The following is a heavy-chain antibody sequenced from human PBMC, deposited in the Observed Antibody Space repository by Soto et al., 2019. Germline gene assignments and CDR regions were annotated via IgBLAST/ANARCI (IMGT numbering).Heavy chain of an antibody. Sequence: AGGSLRLSCAASGFTFSSYAMSWVRQAPGKGLEWVSGISGSGGSKDYADSVKGRLTISRDNPNNTLYLQLNRLRAEDTAVYYCVKEYFYDTSGYLDDWGQGTLVTVSS. V-gene: IGHV3-23*01. J-gene: IGHJ4*02. CDR2: ISGSGGSK. D-gene: IGHD3-22*01. CDR1: GFTFSSYA. CDR3: VKEYFYDTSGYLDD.